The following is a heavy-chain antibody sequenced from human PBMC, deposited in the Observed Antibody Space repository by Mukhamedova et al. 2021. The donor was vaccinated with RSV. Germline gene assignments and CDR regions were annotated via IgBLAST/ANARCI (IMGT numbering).Heavy chain of an antibody. J-gene: IGHJ4*02. CDR3: ARGWSTPDY. Sequence: NMNWVRRAPGKGLEWVPSISSSASNIYYADSVKGRFTISRDNTKNSLYLQMNSLRAEDTAMYYCARGWSTPDYWGQGTRVTVSS. D-gene: IGHD5/OR15-5a*01. CDR1: N. CDR2: ISSSASNI. V-gene: IGHV3-21*01.